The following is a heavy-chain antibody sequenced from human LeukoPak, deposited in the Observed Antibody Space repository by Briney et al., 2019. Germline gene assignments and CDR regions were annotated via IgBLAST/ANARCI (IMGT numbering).Heavy chain of an antibody. CDR2: ISGSGDIT. CDR1: GFTFSTYA. V-gene: IGHV3-23*02. J-gene: IGHJ4*02. D-gene: IGHD6-19*01. CDR3: AKTWAVDGLFDK. Sequence: GGSLTLSCAASGFTFSTYAMSWVRQAPGKGLEWVSVISGSGDITYYEDSVKGRLTISRDNSKNTLYLQMNSLRAEDTAVYSCAKTWAVDGLFDKWGLGTVVTVSS.